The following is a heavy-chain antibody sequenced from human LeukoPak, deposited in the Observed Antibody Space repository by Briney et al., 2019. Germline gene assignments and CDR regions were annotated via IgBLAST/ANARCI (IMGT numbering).Heavy chain of an antibody. CDR2: IYHSGST. V-gene: IGHV4-38-2*02. Sequence: SETLSLTCTVSGYSISSGYYWGWIRQPPGKGLEWIGSIYHSGSTYYNPSLKSRVTISVDTSKNQFSLKLSSVTAADTAVYYCAREFHWFDPWGQGTLVTVSS. J-gene: IGHJ5*02. CDR3: AREFHWFDP. CDR1: GYSISSGYY.